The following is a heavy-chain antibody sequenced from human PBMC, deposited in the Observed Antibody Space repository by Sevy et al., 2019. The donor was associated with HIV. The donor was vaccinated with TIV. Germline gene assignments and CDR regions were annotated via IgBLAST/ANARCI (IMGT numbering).Heavy chain of an antibody. CDR2: IYTSGST. J-gene: IGHJ4*02. Sequence: SETLSLTCTVSGGSISSYYWSWIRQPAGKGLEWIGRIYTSGSTNYNPSLKSRVTMSVDTSKNQFSLKLSSVTAADTAVYYCARLGSGYYHQYYFDYWDQGTLVTVSS. V-gene: IGHV4-4*07. D-gene: IGHD3-22*01. CDR1: GGSISSYY. CDR3: ARLGSGYYHQYYFDY.